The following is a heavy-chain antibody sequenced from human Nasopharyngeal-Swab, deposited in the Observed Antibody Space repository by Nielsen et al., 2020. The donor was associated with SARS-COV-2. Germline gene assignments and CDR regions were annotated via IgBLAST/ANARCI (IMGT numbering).Heavy chain of an antibody. CDR2: IYYSGST. Sequence: WIRQPPGKGLEWIGSIYYSGSTYYNPSLKSRVTMSVDTSKNQFSLKLSSVTAADTAVYYCASQGSGSYYLLYYYYGMDVWGQGTTVTVSS. D-gene: IGHD1-26*01. J-gene: IGHJ6*02. V-gene: IGHV4-39*01. CDR3: ASQGSGSYYLLYYYYGMDV.